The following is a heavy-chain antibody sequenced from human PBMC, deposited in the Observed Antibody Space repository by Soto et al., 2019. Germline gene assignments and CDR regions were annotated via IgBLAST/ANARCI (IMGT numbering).Heavy chain of an antibody. CDR1: GYTFTDYY. CDR3: AREKAAAVDDAFDI. V-gene: IGHV1-2*02. J-gene: IGHJ3*02. Sequence: QVQLVQSGAEVKKPGASVKVSCKASGYTFTDYYKHWVRQAPGQGLEWMGWINPNSGGTNYAQKVQGRVTMTRDTSLSTAYIELSRLRSYDTAVYYCAREKAAAVDDAFDIWGQGTMVTVSS. D-gene: IGHD6-13*01. CDR2: INPNSGGT.